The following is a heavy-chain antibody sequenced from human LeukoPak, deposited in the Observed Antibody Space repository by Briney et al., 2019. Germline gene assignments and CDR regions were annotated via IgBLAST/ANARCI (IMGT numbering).Heavy chain of an antibody. Sequence: GGSLRLSCAASGFTFSSYGMSWVRQAPGKGLEWVSAISGSGGSTYYADSVKGRFTISRDNSKNTLYLQMNSLRAEDTAMCYCARDRGTWNDDGFDYWGQGTLVTVSS. CDR1: GFTFSSYG. D-gene: IGHD1-1*01. V-gene: IGHV3-23*01. J-gene: IGHJ4*02. CDR3: ARDRGTWNDDGFDY. CDR2: ISGSGGST.